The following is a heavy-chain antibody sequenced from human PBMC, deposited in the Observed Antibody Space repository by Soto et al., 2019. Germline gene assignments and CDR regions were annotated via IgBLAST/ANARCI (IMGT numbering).Heavy chain of an antibody. CDR3: AKSRVFIGAIVTLLDS. CDR2: ISNNGDTA. CDR1: GFTFSSYA. V-gene: IGHV3-23*01. D-gene: IGHD3-16*02. J-gene: IGHJ4*02. Sequence: EVQLLESGGCLVQPGGSLTLSCATSGFTFSSYAMVWVRQAAEKGLEWVASISNNGDTAYYADSVKGRFTISRGNSENTLYRQMNGLGADDTALYFCAKSRVFIGAIVTLLDSWGQGTQVTVSS.